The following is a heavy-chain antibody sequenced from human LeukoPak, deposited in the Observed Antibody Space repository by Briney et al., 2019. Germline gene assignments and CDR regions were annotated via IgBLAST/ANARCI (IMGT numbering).Heavy chain of an antibody. CDR2: VDHTGST. Sequence: SETLSLTCSVSDDSITMYYWTWIRQPPGKGLEWIGYVDHTGSTNFNPSLNGRVSISRDTTKNLFSLRLRSVTAADTAVYFCARGRVSSSTWYSTYYRYFYMDVWGKGTAVTASS. CDR3: ARGRVSSSTWYSTYYRYFYMDV. J-gene: IGHJ6*03. V-gene: IGHV4-59*01. CDR1: DDSITMYY. D-gene: IGHD1-1*01.